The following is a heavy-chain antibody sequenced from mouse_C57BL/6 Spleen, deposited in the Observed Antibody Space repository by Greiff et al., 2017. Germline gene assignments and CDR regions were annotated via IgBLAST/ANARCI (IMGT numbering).Heavy chain of an antibody. CDR3: ARSYPLRVFDY. Sequence: LQESGAELARPGASVKMSCKASGYTFTSYTMHWVKQRPGQGLEWIGYINPSSGYTKYNQKFKDKATLTADKSSSTAYMQLSSLTSEDSAVYYCARSYPLRVFDYWGQGTTLTVSS. V-gene: IGHV1-4*01. CDR2: INPSSGYT. D-gene: IGHD5-1-1*01. CDR1: GYTFTSYT. J-gene: IGHJ2*01.